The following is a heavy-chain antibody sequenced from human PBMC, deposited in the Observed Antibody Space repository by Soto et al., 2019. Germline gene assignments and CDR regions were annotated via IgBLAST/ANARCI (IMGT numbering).Heavy chain of an antibody. Sequence: QVQLAQSGAEVKKPGASVTVSCKASGYTFSSYGISWVRQAPGQGLEWVGWISVHNGYTKYATELQGRVTMTTDTPTSTAYMELRSLRSDDSAVYYCARLEHNFGPHAYRGQGTLVTVTS. CDR1: GYTFSSYG. CDR3: ARLEHNFGPHAY. V-gene: IGHV1-18*01. J-gene: IGHJ4*02. D-gene: IGHD1-1*01. CDR2: ISVHNGYT.